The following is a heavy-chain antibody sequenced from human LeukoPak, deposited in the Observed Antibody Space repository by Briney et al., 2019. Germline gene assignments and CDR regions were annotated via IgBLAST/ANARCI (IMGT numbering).Heavy chain of an antibody. D-gene: IGHD6-19*01. V-gene: IGHV3-30*18. J-gene: IGHJ6*02. CDR1: GYSFTSYW. CDR2: ISYDGSNK. Sequence: GESLKISCKGSGYSFTSYWIGWVRQAPGKGLEWVAVISYDGSNKYYADSVKGRFTISRDNSKNTLYLHMNSLRAEDTAVYYCAKDQGFGSQWLVLNYYGMDVWGQGTTVTVSS. CDR3: AKDQGFGSQWLVLNYYGMDV.